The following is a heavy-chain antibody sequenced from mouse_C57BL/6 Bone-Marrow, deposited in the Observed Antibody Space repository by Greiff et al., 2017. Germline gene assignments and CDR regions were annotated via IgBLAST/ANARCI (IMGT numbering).Heavy chain of an antibody. V-gene: IGHV5-6*01. D-gene: IGHD1-1*01. J-gene: IGHJ1*03. CDR3: ARGGFYYGSRGYFDV. CDR2: ISSGGSYT. Sequence: EVQVVASGGDLVTPGGSLTLSCAASGFTFSSYGMSWVRQTPDKRLEWVATISSGGSYTYYPDSVKGRFTISRHTAKNTLHLQMSSLKSEDTAMYYCARGGFYYGSRGYFDVWGTGTTVTVSS. CDR1: GFTFSSYG.